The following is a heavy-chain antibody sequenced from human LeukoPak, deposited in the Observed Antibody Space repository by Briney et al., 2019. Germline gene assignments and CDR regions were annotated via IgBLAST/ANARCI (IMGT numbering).Heavy chain of an antibody. J-gene: IGHJ4*02. CDR1: GFTFSNAW. D-gene: IGHD3-22*01. CDR3: ARGFYDIRGYSTPFDS. V-gene: IGHV4-59*01. CDR2: FHSGGTT. Sequence: GSLRLSCATSGFTFSNAWMNWIRQVPGKRLEWIGYFHSGGTTNYNPSLESRVTMSLDTSKNQFSLRLSSVTAADTAVYFCARGFYDIRGYSTPFDSWGQGTLVTVSS.